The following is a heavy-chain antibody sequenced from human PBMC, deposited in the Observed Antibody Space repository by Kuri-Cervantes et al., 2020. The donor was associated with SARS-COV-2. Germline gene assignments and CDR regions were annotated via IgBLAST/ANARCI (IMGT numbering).Heavy chain of an antibody. J-gene: IGHJ6*03. CDR1: GASINDYC. CDR2: TYSSGST. V-gene: IGHV4-4*07. D-gene: IGHD1-20*01. CDR3: ASPHITTYYYYYMKV. Sequence: SETLSLTCTVSGASINDYCWTWNRQLAGQGLEWIGRTYSSGSTNYNPSLKSRVTMSIDTSTNQFSLRLTAATAADTAVYYCASPHITTYYYYYMKVWGKGTTVTVSS.